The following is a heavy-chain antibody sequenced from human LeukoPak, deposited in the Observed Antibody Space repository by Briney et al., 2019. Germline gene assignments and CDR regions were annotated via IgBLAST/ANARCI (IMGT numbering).Heavy chain of an antibody. CDR1: GSTFSSYA. V-gene: IGHV3-64*02. D-gene: IGHD2-2*01. CDR3: ARRYCSSTSCSPFDY. J-gene: IGHJ4*02. CDR2: ISSEGGST. Sequence: GGSLRLSCAASGSTFSSYAMHWVRQAPGKGLQYVSAISSEGGSTYYADSVKGRFTISRDNSKNTVYLQMGSLRVEDMAVYYCARRYCSSTSCSPFDYWGQGTLVTVSS.